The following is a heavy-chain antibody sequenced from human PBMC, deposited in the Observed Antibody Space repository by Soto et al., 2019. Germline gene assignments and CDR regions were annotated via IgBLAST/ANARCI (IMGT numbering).Heavy chain of an antibody. CDR1: GGSISSSNW. J-gene: IGHJ6*02. Sequence: SETLSLTCAVSGGSISSSNWWRCVRQPPGKGLEWIGEIYHSGSTNYNPSLKSRVTISVDKSKNQFSLKLSSVTAADTAVYYCGCGIAAPSSLDVWGQGTTVTVSS. D-gene: IGHD6-6*01. V-gene: IGHV4-4*02. CDR2: IYHSGST. CDR3: GCGIAAPSSLDV.